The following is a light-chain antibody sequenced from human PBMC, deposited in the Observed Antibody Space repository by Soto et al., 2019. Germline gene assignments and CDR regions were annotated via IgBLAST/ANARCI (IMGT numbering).Light chain of an antibody. CDR3: AAWDGSLNNVL. Sequence: QLVLTQPPSASGTPGQRVTISCSGGGSSIGTNTVNWYRQLPGTAPKLVIFGDNQRPSGVPDRFSGSKSGTSASLAISGLQSEDEADYYCAAWDGSLNNVLFGGGTKLTVL. CDR2: GDN. V-gene: IGLV1-44*01. J-gene: IGLJ2*01. CDR1: GSSIGTNT.